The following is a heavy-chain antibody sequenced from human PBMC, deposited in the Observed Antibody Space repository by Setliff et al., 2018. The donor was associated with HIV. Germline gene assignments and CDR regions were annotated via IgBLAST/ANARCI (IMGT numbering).Heavy chain of an antibody. Sequence: PGGSLRLSCAASGFTFSTYGLNWVRQAPGKGLEWISYLNNDGTTIYYADSVRGRFTISRDNAKNSLYLQMNSLRAEDTAVYYCAREVVGATERYYFDYWGQGTPVTVSS. CDR1: GFTFSTYG. V-gene: IGHV3-48*04. CDR2: LNNDGTTI. D-gene: IGHD1-26*01. J-gene: IGHJ4*02. CDR3: AREVVGATERYYFDY.